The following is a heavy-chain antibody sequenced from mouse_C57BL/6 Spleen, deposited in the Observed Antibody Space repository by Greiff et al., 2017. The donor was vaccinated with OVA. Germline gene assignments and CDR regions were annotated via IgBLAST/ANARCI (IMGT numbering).Heavy chain of an antibody. CDR1: GYAFSSSW. J-gene: IGHJ2*01. V-gene: IGHV1-82*01. D-gene: IGHD4-1*01. Sequence: VQRVESGPELVKPGASVKISCKASGYAFSSSWMNWVKQRPGKGLEWIGRIYPGDGDTNYNGKFKGKATLTADKSSSTAYMQLSSLTSEDSAVYFCARLTGTVYYFDYWGQGTTLTVSS. CDR2: IYPGDGDT. CDR3: ARLTGTVYYFDY.